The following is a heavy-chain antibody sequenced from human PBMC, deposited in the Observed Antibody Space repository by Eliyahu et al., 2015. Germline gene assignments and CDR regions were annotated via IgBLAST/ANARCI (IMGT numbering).Heavy chain of an antibody. V-gene: IGHV4-61*01. Sequence: QVQLQESGPGLVKPSETLSLTCTVXGGSVSSGSSYWSWIRQPPGKGLEWIAYIYYTGSTHYNPSLKSRVSISLDTSKKQFSLTLTSVTAADTAIYYCARAGATNGWYFYGIDVWGQGTAVTVSS. J-gene: IGHJ6*02. CDR1: GGSVSSGSSY. D-gene: IGHD6-25*01. CDR2: IYYTGST. CDR3: ARAGATNGWYFYGIDV.